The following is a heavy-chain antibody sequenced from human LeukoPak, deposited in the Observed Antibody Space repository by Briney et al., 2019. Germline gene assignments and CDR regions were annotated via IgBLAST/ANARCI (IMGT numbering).Heavy chain of an antibody. J-gene: IGHJ4*02. CDR1: GFTFSSYV. CDR2: ISGSGGST. CDR3: AKSGLRVLWFGEF. Sequence: GGSLRLSCAASGFTFSSYVMSWVRQAPGKGLEWVSAISGSGGSTYYADSVKGRFTISRDNSKNTLYLQMNSLGAEDTAVYYCAKSGLRVLWFGEFWGQGTLVTVSS. V-gene: IGHV3-23*01. D-gene: IGHD3-10*01.